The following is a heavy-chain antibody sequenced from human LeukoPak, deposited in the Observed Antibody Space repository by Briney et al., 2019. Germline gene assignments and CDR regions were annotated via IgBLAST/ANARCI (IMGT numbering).Heavy chain of an antibody. V-gene: IGHV1-18*01. D-gene: IGHD5-18*01. CDR1: GCTFTSYG. Sequence: ASVKVSCKASGCTFTSYGISWARQAPGQGLEWMGWISAYNGNTNYAQKLQGRVTMTTDTSTSTAYMELRSLRSDDTAVYYCARELRGYSYGSTYYWGHGTLVTVSS. CDR3: ARELRGYSYGSTYY. J-gene: IGHJ4*01. CDR2: ISAYNGNT.